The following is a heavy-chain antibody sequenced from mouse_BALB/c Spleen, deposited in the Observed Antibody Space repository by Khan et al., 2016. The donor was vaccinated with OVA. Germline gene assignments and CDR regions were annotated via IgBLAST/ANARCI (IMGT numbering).Heavy chain of an antibody. D-gene: IGHD1-1*01. J-gene: IGHJ2*01. CDR1: GYSITSDYA. CDR2: IKYSGST. V-gene: IGHV3-2*02. CDR3: ARSGTISTVVITDFDY. Sequence: VQLKESGPGLVKPSQSLSLTCTVTGYSITSDYAWNWIRQFPGNKLEWMGYIKYSGSTSYNPSLKSRFSITRKTSKTQFFLQLSSVTTEDTATYYCARSGTISTVVITDFDYWGQGTTLTVSS.